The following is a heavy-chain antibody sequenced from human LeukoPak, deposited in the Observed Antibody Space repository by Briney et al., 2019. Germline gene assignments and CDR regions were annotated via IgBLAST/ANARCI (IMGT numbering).Heavy chain of an antibody. Sequence: GGPLRLSCATSGFPFNTYNMNWVRRTPGQGLEWVSSIDGTSTYISYADSLRGRFSISRDNARNSLYLQINSLRVEDTGVYYCARDRGTMSVVVQHWHFDLWGRGTLVTVSS. CDR1: GFPFNTYN. D-gene: IGHD3-22*01. J-gene: IGHJ2*01. V-gene: IGHV3-21*01. CDR3: ARDRGTMSVVVQHWHFDL. CDR2: IDGTSTYI.